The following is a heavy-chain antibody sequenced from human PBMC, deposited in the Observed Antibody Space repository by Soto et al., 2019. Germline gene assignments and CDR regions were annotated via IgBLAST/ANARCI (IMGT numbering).Heavy chain of an antibody. CDR1: GGSVSSNSYS. CDR3: ARLNGYCVSTGCHGYYGMDV. D-gene: IGHD2-2*03. CDR2: IYSTENT. V-gene: IGHV4-39*01. Sequence: SETLSLTCTVSGGSVSSNSYSWGWIRQSPGKGLEWIGIIYSTENTYYHPSLLSQVTISADTSMNEFSLRLSSVTAADTAVYYCARLNGYCVSTGCHGYYGMDVWGQGTTVTLSS. J-gene: IGHJ6*02.